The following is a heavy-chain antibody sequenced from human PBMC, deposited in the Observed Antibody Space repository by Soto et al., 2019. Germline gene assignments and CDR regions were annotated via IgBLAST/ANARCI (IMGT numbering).Heavy chain of an antibody. CDR2: IDPSDSYT. D-gene: IGHD1-26*01. CDR1: GYSFTSYW. V-gene: IGHV5-10-1*01. J-gene: IGHJ6*02. Sequence: PGESLKISCKGSGYSFTSYWISWVRQMPGKGLEWTGRIDPSDSYTNDSPSFQGHVTISADKSISTAYLQWSSLKASDTAMYYCATYLVGALDVWGQGTTVTVSS. CDR3: ATYLVGALDV.